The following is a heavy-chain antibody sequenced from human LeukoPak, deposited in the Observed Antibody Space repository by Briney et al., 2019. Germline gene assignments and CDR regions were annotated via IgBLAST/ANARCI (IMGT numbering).Heavy chain of an antibody. Sequence: ETSETLSLTCTVSGGSISSYYWSWIRQPPGKGLEWIGYIYYSGSTNYNPSLKSRVTISVDTSKNQFSLKLSSVTAADTAVYYCARVGGVPAAIRGYFDYWGQGTLVTVSS. D-gene: IGHD2-2*02. V-gene: IGHV4-59*01. CDR3: ARVGGVPAAIRGYFDY. CDR2: IYYSGST. CDR1: GGSISSYY. J-gene: IGHJ4*02.